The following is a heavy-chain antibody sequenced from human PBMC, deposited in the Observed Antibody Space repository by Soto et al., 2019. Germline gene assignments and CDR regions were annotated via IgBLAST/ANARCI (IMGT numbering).Heavy chain of an antibody. D-gene: IGHD2-21*02. CDR3: ARCRRDCGGDVGTNLLDI. CDR1: GGTFSSYA. J-gene: IGHJ3*02. Sequence: QVQLVQSGAEVKKPGSSVKVSCKASGGTFSSYAISWVRQAPGQGLEWMGGIIPIFGTANYAQKFQGRVTITADKYTSTASMELSSLRSEDTAVYYCARCRRDCGGDVGTNLLDIWGQGTMVTVSS. V-gene: IGHV1-69*06. CDR2: IIPIFGTA.